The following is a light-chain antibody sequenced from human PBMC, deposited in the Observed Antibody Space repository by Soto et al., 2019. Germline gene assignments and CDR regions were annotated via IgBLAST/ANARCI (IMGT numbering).Light chain of an antibody. CDR1: QSVNSNY. CDR2: GAS. CDR3: QQYGTTPVT. V-gene: IGKV3-20*01. J-gene: IGKJ5*01. Sequence: EIALTQSPGTLSLSPGGRATLSCRASQSVNSNYLGWYQQKPGQSPRLLIYGASTRATGIPERFSGSGSGTDFTLTINRLEAEDFALYFCQQYGTTPVTFGQGTRLEIK.